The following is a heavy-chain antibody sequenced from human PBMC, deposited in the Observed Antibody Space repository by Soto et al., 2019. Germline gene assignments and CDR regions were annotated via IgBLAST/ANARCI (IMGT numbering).Heavy chain of an antibody. V-gene: IGHV3-33*06. Sequence: PGGSLRLSCAASGFTFSSYGMHWVRQAPGKGLEWVAVIWYDGSNKYYADSVKGRFTISRDNSKNTLYLQMNSLRAEDTAVYYCAKGRTGGFLEWLFWSLDYWGQGTLVTVSS. CDR3: AKGRTGGFLEWLFWSLDY. CDR1: GFTFSSYG. CDR2: IWYDGSNK. D-gene: IGHD3-3*01. J-gene: IGHJ4*02.